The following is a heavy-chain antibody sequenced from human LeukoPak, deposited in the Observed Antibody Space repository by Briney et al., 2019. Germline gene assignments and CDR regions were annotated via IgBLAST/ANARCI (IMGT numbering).Heavy chain of an antibody. CDR1: GFTFSDYY. V-gene: IGHV3-49*03. J-gene: IGHJ4*02. D-gene: IGHD3-10*01. Sequence: GRSLRLSCAASGFTFSDYYMSWIRQAPGKGLEWVGFIRSKAYGGTTEYAASVKGRFTISRDDSKSIAYLQMNSLKTEDTAVYYCTRDYYGSGSYYNNYFDYWGQGTLVTVSS. CDR2: IRSKAYGGTT. CDR3: TRDYYGSGSYYNNYFDY.